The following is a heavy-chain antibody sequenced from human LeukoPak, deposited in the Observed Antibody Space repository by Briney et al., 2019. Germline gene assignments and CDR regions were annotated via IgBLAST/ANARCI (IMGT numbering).Heavy chain of an antibody. D-gene: IGHD2-15*01. Sequence: ASVKVSCKASGGTFSSYAISWVRQAPGQGLEWMGRIIPILGIANYAQKFQGRVTITADKSTSTAYIELSSLRSEDTAVYYCARPLSGANDAFDIWGQGTMVTVSS. CDR2: IIPILGIA. V-gene: IGHV1-69*04. CDR1: GGTFSSYA. J-gene: IGHJ3*02. CDR3: ARPLSGANDAFDI.